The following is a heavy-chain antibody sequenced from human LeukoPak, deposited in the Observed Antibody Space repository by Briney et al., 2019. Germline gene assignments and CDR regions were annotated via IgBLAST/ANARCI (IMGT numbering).Heavy chain of an antibody. CDR3: ARGVRWDFYYYYYGMDV. D-gene: IGHD1-26*01. V-gene: IGHV1-2*02. Sequence: ASVKVPCKASGYTFTGYYMHWVRQAPGQGLEWMGWINPNSGGTNYAQKFQGRVTMTRDTSISTAYMELSRLRSDDTAVYYCARGVRWDFYYYYYGMDVWGQGTTVTVSS. J-gene: IGHJ6*02. CDR1: GYTFTGYY. CDR2: INPNSGGT.